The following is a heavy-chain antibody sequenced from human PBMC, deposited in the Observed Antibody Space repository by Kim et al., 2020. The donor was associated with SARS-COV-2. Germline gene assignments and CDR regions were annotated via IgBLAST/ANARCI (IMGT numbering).Heavy chain of an antibody. CDR3: ARDTTQKDAKLLWFGESLGWFDP. V-gene: IGHV1-46*01. CDR1: GYTFTSYY. CDR2: INPSGGST. J-gene: IGHJ5*02. Sequence: ASVKVSCKASGYTFTSYYMHWVRQAPGQGLEWMGIINPSGGSTSYAQKFQGRVTMTRDTSTSTVYMELSSLRSEDTAVYYCARDTTQKDAKLLWFGESLGWFDPWGQGTLVTVSS. D-gene: IGHD3-10*01.